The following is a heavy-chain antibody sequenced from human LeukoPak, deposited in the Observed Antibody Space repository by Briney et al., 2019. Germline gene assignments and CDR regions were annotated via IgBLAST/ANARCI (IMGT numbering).Heavy chain of an antibody. J-gene: IGHJ5*02. Sequence: PGGSLRLSCAASGFTFSSYWMHWVRQAPGKGLVWVSRINSDGSSTSYADSVKGRFTISRDNAKNTLYLQMNSLRAEDTAVYYCARGRRQLGFFWFDPWGQGTLVTVSS. CDR1: GFTFSSYW. CDR3: ARGRRQLGFFWFDP. D-gene: IGHD6-13*01. CDR2: INSDGSST. V-gene: IGHV3-74*01.